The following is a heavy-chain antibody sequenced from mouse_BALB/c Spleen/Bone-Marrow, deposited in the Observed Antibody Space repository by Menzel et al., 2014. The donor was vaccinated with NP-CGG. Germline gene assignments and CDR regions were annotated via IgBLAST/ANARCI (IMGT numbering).Heavy chain of an antibody. D-gene: IGHD1-1*01. CDR2: IRSKSNNYAT. V-gene: IGHV10S3*01. CDR3: ARDGSSSFAY. CDR1: GFTFNTNA. J-gene: IGHJ3*01. Sequence: EVMLVESGGGLVQPKGSLKLSCAASGFTFNTNAMNWVRQAPGKGLEWVARIRSKSNNYATYYADSVKDRFTISRDDSQTMLDLQMNNLKTEDTAMYYCARDGSSSFAYWGQGTLVTVST.